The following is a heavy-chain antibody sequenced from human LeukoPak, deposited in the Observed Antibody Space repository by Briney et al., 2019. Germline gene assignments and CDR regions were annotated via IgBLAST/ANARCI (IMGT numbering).Heavy chain of an antibody. Sequence: SETLSLTCIVSGGSIANHYWSWHRQPAGKGLEWIGRFFTGGSSYYNPSLESRVTMSVDTSKNQFSLRLTSVTAADTAVYYCARGSGVAVGMDVWGQGTTVIVSS. CDR3: ARGSGVAVGMDV. CDR1: GGSIANHY. D-gene: IGHD6-19*01. J-gene: IGHJ6*02. CDR2: FFTGGSS. V-gene: IGHV4-4*07.